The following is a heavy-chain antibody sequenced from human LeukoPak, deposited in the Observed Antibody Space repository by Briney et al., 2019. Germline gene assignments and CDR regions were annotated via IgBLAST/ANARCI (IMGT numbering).Heavy chain of an antibody. D-gene: IGHD6-19*01. V-gene: IGHV1-2*02. J-gene: IGHJ4*02. Sequence: PSASVKVSCKASGYTFTSYHMHWVRQAPGQGLEWMGWINPNSGGTNYAQKFQGRVTMTRDTSISTAYMELSRLRSDDTAVYYCARELRYSSGYWGQGTLVTVSS. CDR2: INPNSGGT. CDR3: ARELRYSSGY. CDR1: GYTFTSYH.